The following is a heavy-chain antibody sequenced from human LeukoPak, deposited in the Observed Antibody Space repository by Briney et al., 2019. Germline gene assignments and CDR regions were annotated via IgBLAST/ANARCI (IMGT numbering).Heavy chain of an antibody. Sequence: PSETLSLTCTVSGGSISSYYWSWIRQPPGKGLEWIGYIYYSGSTNYNPSLKSRVTISVDTSKNQFSLKLSSVTAADTAVYYRARVSGVRQLIDYWGQGTLVTVSS. V-gene: IGHV4-59*01. CDR3: ARVSGVRQLIDY. D-gene: IGHD6-13*01. CDR1: GGSISSYY. CDR2: IYYSGST. J-gene: IGHJ4*02.